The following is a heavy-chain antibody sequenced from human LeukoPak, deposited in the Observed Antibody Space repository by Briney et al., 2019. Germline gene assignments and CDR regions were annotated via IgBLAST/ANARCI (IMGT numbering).Heavy chain of an antibody. J-gene: IGHJ4*02. V-gene: IGHV3-30*04. CDR3: ARLKADPPGY. Sequence: GGSLRLSCAASGFTFSSYAMHWVRQAPGKGLEWVAVISYDGSNKYYADSVKGRFTISRDNSKNTLYLQMNSLRAEDTAVYYCARLKADPPGYWGQGTLVTVSS. CDR2: ISYDGSNK. CDR1: GFTFSSYA.